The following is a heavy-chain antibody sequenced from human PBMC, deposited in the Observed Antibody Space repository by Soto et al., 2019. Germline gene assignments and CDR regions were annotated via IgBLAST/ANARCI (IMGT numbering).Heavy chain of an antibody. J-gene: IGHJ4*02. CDR2: IIPIFGTA. Sequence: SVKVSCKASGGTFSSYAISWVRQAPGQGLEWMGGIIPIFGTANYAQKFQGRVTITADESTSTAYMELSSLRSEDTAVYYCARDSRDSRSWTSHDYWGQGTLVTVSS. CDR3: ARDSRDSRSWTSHDY. CDR1: GGTFSSYA. D-gene: IGHD6-13*01. V-gene: IGHV1-69*13.